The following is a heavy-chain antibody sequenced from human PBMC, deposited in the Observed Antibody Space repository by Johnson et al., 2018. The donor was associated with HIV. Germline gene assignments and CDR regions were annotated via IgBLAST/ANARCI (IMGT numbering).Heavy chain of an antibody. Sequence: VQLVESGGGLVQPGGSLRLSCAASGFTLSSYWMHWVRQVPGQGPVWVSRINSDGSSSAYADSVKGRFTITRVNAKNSLYLKMNSRRAEYTAVYYCARAGRLGYCSGGSCYSPAFDIWGQGTMVTVS. D-gene: IGHD2-15*01. V-gene: IGHV3-74*01. CDR1: GFTLSSYW. J-gene: IGHJ3*02. CDR2: INSDGSSS. CDR3: ARAGRLGYCSGGSCYSPAFDI.